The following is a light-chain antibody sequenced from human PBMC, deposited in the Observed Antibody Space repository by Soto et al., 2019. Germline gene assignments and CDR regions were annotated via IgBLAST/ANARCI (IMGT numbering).Light chain of an antibody. Sequence: IQVTQSQSSLSASVGDRVTITCRASQSINSYLNWYQQKPGKAPKLLIYAASSFQSGVPSRFSGSGSGTDFTLTISSLQPEDFATYYCQQSYSAPRTFGQGTKVDIK. CDR1: QSINSY. J-gene: IGKJ1*01. V-gene: IGKV1-39*01. CDR3: QQSYSAPRT. CDR2: AAS.